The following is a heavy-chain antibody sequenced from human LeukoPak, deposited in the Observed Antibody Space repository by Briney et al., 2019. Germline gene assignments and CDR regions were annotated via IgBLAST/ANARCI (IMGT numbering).Heavy chain of an antibody. J-gene: IGHJ5*01. CDR1: GFTFSNYG. CDR2: ITGSGDNT. Sequence: GGSLRLSCAASGFTFSNYGMSWVRQAPGKGLEWVSHITGSGDNTYYSDSVKGRFTISRDNSKNTLYLQMNSLRVEDTAVYYCAQDKSGGSYSGGQGTLVIVSS. D-gene: IGHD1-26*01. CDR3: AQDKSGGSYS. V-gene: IGHV3-23*01.